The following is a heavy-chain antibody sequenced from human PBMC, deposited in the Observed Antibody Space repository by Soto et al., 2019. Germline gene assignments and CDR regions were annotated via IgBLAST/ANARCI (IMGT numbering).Heavy chain of an antibody. CDR1: GVNIISGDYY. D-gene: IGHD5-12*01. V-gene: IGHV4-30-4*01. CDR3: ARVKWLRQGVYYYYYMDV. CDR2: IYYSGST. Sequence: SETLSLTCTVSGVNIISGDYYWSWIRQPPGKGLEWIGYIYYSGSTYYNPSLKSRVTISVDTSKNQFSLKLSSVTAADTAVYYCARVKWLRQGVYYYYYMDVWGKGTTVTVSS. J-gene: IGHJ6*03.